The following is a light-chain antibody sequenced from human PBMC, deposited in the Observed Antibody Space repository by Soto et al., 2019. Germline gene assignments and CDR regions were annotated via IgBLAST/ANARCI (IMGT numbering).Light chain of an antibody. V-gene: IGKV2-28*01. CDR2: LGS. J-gene: IGKJ5*01. Sequence: DIVMTQSPLSLPVTPGEPASISCRSSQSLLHSNGYNYLDWYLQKPGQSPQLLIYLGSNRASGVPYRFRGNGSGTVFTLEISRVGAEDVGVYYCMQALQTPLFGQGTRLEIK. CDR1: QSLLHSNGYNY. CDR3: MQALQTPL.